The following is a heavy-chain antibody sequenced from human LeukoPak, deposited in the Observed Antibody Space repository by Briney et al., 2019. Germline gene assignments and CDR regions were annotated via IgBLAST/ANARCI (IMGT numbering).Heavy chain of an antibody. Sequence: GGSLRLSCAASGFTFSIYSMNWVRQATGKGLEWVSSISSSSSYIYYADSVKGRFTISRDNAKNSLYLQMNSLRAEDTAVYYCAREVRYYYYMDVWGKGTTVTVSS. V-gene: IGHV3-21*01. CDR3: AREVRYYYYMDV. CDR2: ISSSSSYI. J-gene: IGHJ6*03. CDR1: GFTFSIYS.